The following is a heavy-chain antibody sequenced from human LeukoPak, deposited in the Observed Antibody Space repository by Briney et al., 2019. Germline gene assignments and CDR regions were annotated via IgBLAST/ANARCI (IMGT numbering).Heavy chain of an antibody. V-gene: IGHV4-38-2*02. CDR1: GYSISSGYY. Sequence: SETLSLTCTVSGYSISSGYYWGWIRQPPGKGLEWIGSIYHSGSTYYNPSLKSRVTISVDTSKNQFSLKLSSVTAADTAVYYCAREGQLAVAGTYYYYYMDVWGKGTTVTISS. CDR2: IYHSGST. D-gene: IGHD6-19*01. J-gene: IGHJ6*03. CDR3: AREGQLAVAGTYYYYYMDV.